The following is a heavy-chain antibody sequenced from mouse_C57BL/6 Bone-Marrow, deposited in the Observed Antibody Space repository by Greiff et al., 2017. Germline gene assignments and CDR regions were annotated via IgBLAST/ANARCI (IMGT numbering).Heavy chain of an antibody. CDR3: SRHGTTVVARYWYFDV. V-gene: IGHV1-62-2*01. CDR1: GYTFTEYT. Sequence: QVQLQQSGAELVKPGASVKLSCKASGYTFTEYTIHWVKPRSGQGLEWIGWFYPGSGSIKYNEQFKDKATLTADKSSSTVYMELSRLTSEDSAVYVCSRHGTTVVARYWYFDVWGTGTTVTVSS. D-gene: IGHD1-1*01. CDR2: FYPGSGSI. J-gene: IGHJ1*03.